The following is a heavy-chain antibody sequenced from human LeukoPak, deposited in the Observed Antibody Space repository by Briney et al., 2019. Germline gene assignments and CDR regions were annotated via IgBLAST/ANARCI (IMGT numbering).Heavy chain of an antibody. J-gene: IGHJ3*02. Sequence: PSETLSLTCTVSGGSISSSSYYWGWIRQPPGKGLEWIGCLYYSGSTSYTPSLKNRVTIPVDTSKHQFSLNLRSVTAADTAVYYCARHVRMTTVTADAFDIWGQGTMVTVSS. V-gene: IGHV4-39*01. CDR1: GGSISSSSYY. D-gene: IGHD4-17*01. CDR2: LYYSGST. CDR3: ARHVRMTTVTADAFDI.